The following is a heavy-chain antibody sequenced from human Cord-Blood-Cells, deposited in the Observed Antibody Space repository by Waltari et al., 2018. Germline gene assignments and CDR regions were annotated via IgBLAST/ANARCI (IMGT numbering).Heavy chain of an antibody. J-gene: IGHJ3*02. D-gene: IGHD2-21*02. CDR1: GNTFTSYA. V-gene: IGHV1-3*01. CDR3: ARDQGGDYDAFDI. CDR2: INAGNGNT. Sequence: QVQLVQSGAEVKKPGASVKVSCKASGNTFTSYAMHWVRQAPGQRLEGMGWINAGNGNTKYSQKFQGRVTITRDTSASTAYMELSSLRSEDTAVYYCARDQGGDYDAFDIWGQGTMVTVSS.